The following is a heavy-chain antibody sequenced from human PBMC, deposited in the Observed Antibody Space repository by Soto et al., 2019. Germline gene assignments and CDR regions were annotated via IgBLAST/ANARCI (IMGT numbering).Heavy chain of an antibody. Sequence: QVQLQESGPGLVKPSETLSLMCTVSGGSITNYYWSWIRQSPAKGLEWIGYVSDSGITKYNPSLKSRVTISVDTSKNQFSLKLTSLTAADTAVYYCARERGGHSAMDVWGQGTTVTVSS. D-gene: IGHD5-18*01. CDR3: ARERGGHSAMDV. V-gene: IGHV4-59*12. CDR1: GGSITNYY. J-gene: IGHJ6*02. CDR2: VSDSGIT.